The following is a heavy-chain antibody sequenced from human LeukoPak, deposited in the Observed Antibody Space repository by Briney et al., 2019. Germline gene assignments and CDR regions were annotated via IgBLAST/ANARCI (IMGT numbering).Heavy chain of an antibody. J-gene: IGHJ4*02. CDR1: GYTFTSYD. D-gene: IGHD1-26*01. CDR3: ARGPWEPYFDY. Sequence: ASVKVSCKASGYTFTSYDINWVRQATGQGLEWMGWMNPNSGNTGYAQKFQGRVTITRNTSISTAYMELSSLGSEDTAVYYCARGPWEPYFDYWGQGTLVTVSS. V-gene: IGHV1-8*03. CDR2: MNPNSGNT.